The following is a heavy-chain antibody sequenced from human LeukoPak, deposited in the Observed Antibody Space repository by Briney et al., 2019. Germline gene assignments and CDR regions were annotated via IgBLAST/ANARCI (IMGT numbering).Heavy chain of an antibody. CDR1: GGSFSGYY. Sequence: PSETLSLTCAVYGGSFSGYYWSWIRQPPGKGLEWIGEINHSGSTNYNPSLKSRVAISVDTSKNQFSLMLSSVTAADTAVYYCSRIALRNHDYYYFYMDVWGKGTTVTVSS. CDR3: SRIALRNHDYYYFYMDV. D-gene: IGHD1-14*01. V-gene: IGHV4-34*01. J-gene: IGHJ6*03. CDR2: INHSGST.